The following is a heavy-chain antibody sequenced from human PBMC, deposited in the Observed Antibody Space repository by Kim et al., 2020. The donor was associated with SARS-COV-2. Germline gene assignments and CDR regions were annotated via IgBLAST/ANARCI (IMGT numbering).Heavy chain of an antibody. CDR3: ARDRLGGDAMDV. Sequence: GGSLRLSCAASGFPFSTYWMYWVRQAPGKGLEWLVNIKYDGSDKYDVDSVKGRFTVSRXXAKNSLYLHMTSLRAEDTAGYFCARDRLGGDAMDVWGEGTT. D-gene: IGHD3-10*01. CDR2: IKYDGSDK. CDR1: GFPFSTYW. J-gene: IGHJ6*03. V-gene: IGHV3-7*05.